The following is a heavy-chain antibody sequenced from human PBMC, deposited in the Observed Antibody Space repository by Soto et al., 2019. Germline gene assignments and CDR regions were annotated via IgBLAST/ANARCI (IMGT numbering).Heavy chain of an antibody. CDR3: AYSSTPFDY. CDR1: GFSFSNYA. Sequence: PGGSLRLSCATSGFSFSNYAMSWVRLAPGKGLEWVSAISARGGETYYANSVKGRFTISRDSSKNTLDLQMNSLTADDTAVYYCAYSSTPFDYWGQGTLVTVSS. J-gene: IGHJ4*02. CDR2: ISARGGET. V-gene: IGHV3-23*01. D-gene: IGHD6-13*01.